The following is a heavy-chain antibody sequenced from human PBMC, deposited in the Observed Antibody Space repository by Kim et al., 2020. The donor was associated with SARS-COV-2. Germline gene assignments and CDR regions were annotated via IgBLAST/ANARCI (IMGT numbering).Heavy chain of an antibody. Sequence: GGSLRLSCATSGFTLSLYSMNWVRQSPGKGLEWVSHISGTGTITKHADSVRGRFTISRDNAKNSLFLQTNGLRAEDTAVYYCVRENYWAFDIWGQGTMVT. CDR2: ISGTGTIT. CDR1: GFTLSLYS. CDR3: VRENYWAFDI. V-gene: IGHV3-48*04. J-gene: IGHJ3*02. D-gene: IGHD2-15*01.